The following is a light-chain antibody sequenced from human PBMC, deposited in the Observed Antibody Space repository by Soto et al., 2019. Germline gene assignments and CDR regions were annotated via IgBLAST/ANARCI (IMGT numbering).Light chain of an antibody. CDR3: QQYLNWPLT. V-gene: IGKV3-15*01. CDR2: GAS. Sequence: EMVMTQSPATLSVSPGERATLSCRASQSVSSNLAWYQLKPGQAPRLLIYGASTRPTGIPARFSGSGSGTEFTLTISRLQSEDFAVYYCQQYLNWPLTFGGGTKVEIK. J-gene: IGKJ4*01. CDR1: QSVSSN.